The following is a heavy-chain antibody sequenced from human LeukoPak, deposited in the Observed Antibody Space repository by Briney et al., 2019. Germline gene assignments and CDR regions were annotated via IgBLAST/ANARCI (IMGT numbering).Heavy chain of an antibody. Sequence: GGSLRLSCAASGFTFSNYWMHWVRQAPGKGLVWVSRIDGDGSSTSYADSVKGRFTISRDNAKNTLYLQMTSLRAEDTAVYYCARHGYSYGFDIWGQGTMFTVSS. CDR1: GFTFSNYW. D-gene: IGHD5-18*01. CDR3: ARHGYSYGFDI. V-gene: IGHV3-74*01. CDR2: IDGDGSST. J-gene: IGHJ3*02.